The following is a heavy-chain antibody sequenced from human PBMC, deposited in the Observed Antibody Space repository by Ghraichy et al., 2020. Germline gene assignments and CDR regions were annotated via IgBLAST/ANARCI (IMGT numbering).Heavy chain of an antibody. CDR2: IYHSGST. D-gene: IGHD5-18*01. V-gene: IGHV4-38-2*02. CDR3: ARDDVAGIHTATDY. Sequence: SETLSLTCAVSGYSISSGYYWGWIRPPPGKGLEWIGSIYHSGSTYYNPSLKSRVTISLDTSKNQFSLKLSSVTAADTAVYYCARDDVAGIHTATDYWGQGTLVTVSS. CDR1: GYSISSGYY. J-gene: IGHJ4*02.